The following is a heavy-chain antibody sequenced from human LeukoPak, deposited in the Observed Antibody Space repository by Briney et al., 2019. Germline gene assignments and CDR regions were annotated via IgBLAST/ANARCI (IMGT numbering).Heavy chain of an antibody. Sequence: GGSLRLSCAASGFTFSSYSMNWVRQAPGKGLEWVSSINSSSSYIYYADSVKGRFTISRDNAKNSLYLQMNSLRAEDTAVYYCARDGYTVTTYYYYYGMDVWGQGTTVTVSS. CDR2: INSSSSYI. J-gene: IGHJ6*02. D-gene: IGHD4-17*01. V-gene: IGHV3-21*01. CDR3: ARDGYTVTTYYYYYGMDV. CDR1: GFTFSSYS.